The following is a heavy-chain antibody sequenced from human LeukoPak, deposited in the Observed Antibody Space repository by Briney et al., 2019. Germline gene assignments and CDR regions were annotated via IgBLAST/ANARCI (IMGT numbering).Heavy chain of an antibody. CDR1: GDSVSSNSAA. D-gene: IGHD3-10*01. Sequence: SQTLSLTCAISGDSVSSNSAAWNWIRQSPSRGLEWLGRTYYRSKWYNDYAVSVKSRITINPDTSKNQFSLQLNSVTAADTAVYYCARKKWFGELSRGFDYWGQGTLVTVSS. CDR3: ARKKWFGELSRGFDY. CDR2: TYYRSKWYN. J-gene: IGHJ4*02. V-gene: IGHV6-1*01.